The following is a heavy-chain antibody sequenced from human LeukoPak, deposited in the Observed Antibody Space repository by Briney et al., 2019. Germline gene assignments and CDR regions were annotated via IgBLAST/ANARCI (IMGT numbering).Heavy chain of an antibody. Sequence: GGPLRLSCAASGFTVSSNYMTWVRQAPGKGLEWVSVIYSGGSTYYADSVKGRFTISRDNFKNTLYLQMNSLRAEDTAVYYCARDRGYSYGLRPYYFDYWGQGTLVTVSS. CDR2: IYSGGST. CDR1: GFTVSSNY. V-gene: IGHV3-53*01. CDR3: ARDRGYSYGLRPYYFDY. J-gene: IGHJ4*02. D-gene: IGHD5-18*01.